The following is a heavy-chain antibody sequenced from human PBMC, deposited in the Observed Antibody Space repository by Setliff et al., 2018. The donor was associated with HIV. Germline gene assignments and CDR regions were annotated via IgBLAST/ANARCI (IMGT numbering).Heavy chain of an antibody. CDR2: INIYTGDR. J-gene: IGHJ4*02. Sequence: VASVKASCKASGYTFAGYGIHWVRQAPGQGLEWVGWINIYTGDRTYADNFQYRVTMTADTSTSTVYMELRHLRSDDTAVYYCARDSSASRTPPLHWGQGTLVTVSS. V-gene: IGHV1-18*01. CDR1: GYTFAGYG. CDR3: ARDSSASRTPPLH. D-gene: IGHD2-15*01.